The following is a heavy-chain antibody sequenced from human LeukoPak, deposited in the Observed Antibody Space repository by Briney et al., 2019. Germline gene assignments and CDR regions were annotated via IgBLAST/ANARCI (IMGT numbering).Heavy chain of an antibody. D-gene: IGHD2/OR15-2a*01. J-gene: IGHJ6*04. CDR3: ARHIPSTGPGEYYMDV. V-gene: IGHV5-51*01. Sequence: GESLKISCQASGYDFPTYWFGWVRQLPGKGLEWMVVIYPDDSDTKYNPSFQGQVTISVDKSISTGYLQWSSLKASDTAMYYCARHIPSTGPGEYYMDVWGRGTTVIVS. CDR2: IYPDDSDT. CDR1: GYDFPTYW.